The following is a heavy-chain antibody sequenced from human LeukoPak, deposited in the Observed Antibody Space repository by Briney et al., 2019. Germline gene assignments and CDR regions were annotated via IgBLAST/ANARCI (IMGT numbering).Heavy chain of an antibody. CDR2: IRYDGSNK. V-gene: IGHV3-30*02. Sequence: GGSLRLSCAASGFTFSSYGMHWVRQAPGKGLEWVAFIRYDGSNKYYADSVKGRFTISRDNSKNTLYLQMNSLRAEDTAVYYCAKLFPIMSTFGGQDYWGQGTLVTVSS. CDR3: AKLFPIMSTFGGQDY. J-gene: IGHJ4*02. CDR1: GFTFSSYG. D-gene: IGHD3-16*01.